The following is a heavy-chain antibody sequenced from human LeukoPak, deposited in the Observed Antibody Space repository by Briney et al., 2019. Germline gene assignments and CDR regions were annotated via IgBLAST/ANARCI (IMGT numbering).Heavy chain of an antibody. CDR3: ARGEVPIGSVDY. D-gene: IGHD2-2*01. CDR2: IYHSGST. V-gene: IGHV4-30-2*01. J-gene: IGHJ4*02. Sequence: PSQTLSLTCTVSGGSISSGGYYWSWIRQPPGKGLEWIGYIYHSGSTYYNPSLKSRVTISVDRSKNQFSLKLSSVTAADTAVCYCARGEVPIGSVDYWGQGTLVTVSS. CDR1: GGSISSGGYY.